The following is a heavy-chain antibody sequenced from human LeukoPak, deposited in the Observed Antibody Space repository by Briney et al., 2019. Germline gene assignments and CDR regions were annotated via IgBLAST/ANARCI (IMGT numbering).Heavy chain of an antibody. J-gene: IGHJ4*02. CDR1: GYIFTDYG. CDR3: ARGPIAAAGDY. Sequence: RGASVKVSCKASGYIFTDYGLTWVRQAPGQGLEWMGWINSNNGNTNYPQKLQGRVTMTRDTSTTTAYMELRSLRSDDTAVYYCARGPIAAAGDYWGQGTLVTVSS. V-gene: IGHV1-18*01. D-gene: IGHD6-13*01. CDR2: INSNNGNT.